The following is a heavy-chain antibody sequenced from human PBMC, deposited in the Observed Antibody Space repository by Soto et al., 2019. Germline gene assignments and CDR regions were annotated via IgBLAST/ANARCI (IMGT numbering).Heavy chain of an antibody. J-gene: IGHJ6*03. D-gene: IGHD3-3*01. CDR3: AKGFLSKYDFWSGSYPYYYYYYMDV. V-gene: IGHV3-23*01. Sequence: EVQLLESGGGLVQPGGSLRLSCAASGFTFSSYAMSWVRQAPGKGLEWVSAISGSGGSTYYADSVKGRFTISRDNSKNTLYLKMNSLGADDTAVYYCAKGFLSKYDFWSGSYPYYYYYYMDVWGKGTTVTVSS. CDR2: ISGSGGST. CDR1: GFTFSSYA.